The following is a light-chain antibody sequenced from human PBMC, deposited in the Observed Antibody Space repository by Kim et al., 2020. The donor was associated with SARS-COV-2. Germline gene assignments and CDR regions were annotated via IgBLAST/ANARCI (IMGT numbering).Light chain of an antibody. V-gene: IGLV1-40*01. J-gene: IGLJ3*02. CDR3: QSYDSSLTARV. Sequence: RVTICCTGISSNIGAGYGVHWYQQLPGTAPKVIIYNNNNRPSGVPGRFSGSKSGTSASLAITGLQAEDEADYYCQSYDSSLTARVFGGGTKLAVL. CDR1: SSNIGAGYG. CDR2: NNN.